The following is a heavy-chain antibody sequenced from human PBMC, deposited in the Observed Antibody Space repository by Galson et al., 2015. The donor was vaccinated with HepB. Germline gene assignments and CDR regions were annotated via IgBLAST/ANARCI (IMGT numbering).Heavy chain of an antibody. CDR2: TSGGGSTT. D-gene: IGHD1-1*01. V-gene: IGHV3-23*01. J-gene: IGHJ4*02. CDR3: AKMTENWSRAHFDY. CDR1: GFTFSSYA. Sequence: SLRLSCAASGFTFSSYAMSWVRQAPGKGLEWVSGTSGGGSTTSYADSVKGRFTISRDKSKNTLYLQMNSLRAEDTAVYYCAKMTENWSRAHFDYWGQGTLVTVSS.